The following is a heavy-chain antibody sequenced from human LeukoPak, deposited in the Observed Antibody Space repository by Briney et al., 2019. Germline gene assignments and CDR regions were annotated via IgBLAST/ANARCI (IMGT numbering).Heavy chain of an antibody. Sequence: PGGSLRLSCAASGFTFSSYGMHWVRQAPGKGLEWVAVIWYDGSNKYYADSVKGRFTISRDNSKNTLYLQMNSLRAEDTAVYYCARERRVRGDNWFDTWGQGTLVTVSS. CDR1: GFTFSSYG. CDR2: IWYDGSNK. V-gene: IGHV3-33*01. D-gene: IGHD3-10*01. J-gene: IGHJ5*02. CDR3: ARERRVRGDNWFDT.